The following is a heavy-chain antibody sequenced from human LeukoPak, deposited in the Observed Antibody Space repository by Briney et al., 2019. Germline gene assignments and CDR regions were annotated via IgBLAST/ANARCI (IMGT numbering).Heavy chain of an antibody. Sequence: PSETLSLTCAVYGGSFSGYYWSWSRQPPGKGLEWIGEINHSGSTNYNPSLKSRVTISVDTSKNQFSLKLSSVTAADTAVYYCARRLTNWGQGTLVTVSS. J-gene: IGHJ4*02. CDR1: GGSFSGYY. CDR2: INHSGST. CDR3: ARRLTN. V-gene: IGHV4-34*01. D-gene: IGHD1-14*01.